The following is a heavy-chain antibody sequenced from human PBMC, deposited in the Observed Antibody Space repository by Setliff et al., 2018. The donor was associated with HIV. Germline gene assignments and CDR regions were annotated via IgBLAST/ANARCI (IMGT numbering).Heavy chain of an antibody. CDR1: GGSISSYY. CDR3: ARGSSWQYYYYYMDV. J-gene: IGHJ6*03. D-gene: IGHD6-13*01. Sequence: KPSETLSLTCTVSGGSISSYYWSWIRQPPGKGLEWIGYIYYSGSTNYDPSLKSRVTISADTSKNQFSLKLSSVTAADTAVYYCARGSSWQYYYYYMDVWGKGTTVTVSS. V-gene: IGHV4-59*01. CDR2: IYYSGST.